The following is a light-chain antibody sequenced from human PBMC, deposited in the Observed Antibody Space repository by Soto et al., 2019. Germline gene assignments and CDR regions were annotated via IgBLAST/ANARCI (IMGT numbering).Light chain of an antibody. CDR2: KAS. CDR1: QDIRND. CDR3: QQYNSYVYT. J-gene: IGKJ2*01. Sequence: QMTQSPSSLSASVGDRVTITCRASQDIRNDLGWYQQKPGKAPKLIIYKASTLETGVPSRFSASGFGTEFTLTISSLQPDDFATYYCQQYNSYVYTFGGGTKLEI. V-gene: IGKV1-5*03.